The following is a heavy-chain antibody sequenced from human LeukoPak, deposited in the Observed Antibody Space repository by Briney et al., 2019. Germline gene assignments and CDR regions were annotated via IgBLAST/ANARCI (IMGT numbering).Heavy chain of an antibody. Sequence: ASVKVSCKASGYTFTGPYLYWLRQALGRGVGCMCRIIPNSGDTKYADKFLGRVIMTRDTSTSTAYLELNGLRSDDTASYYCARDMWELPSDYYYDFWGQGTLVTVSS. V-gene: IGHV1-2*06. CDR1: GYTFTGPY. CDR2: IIPNSGDT. D-gene: IGHD1-26*01. CDR3: ARDMWELPSDYYYDF. J-gene: IGHJ4*02.